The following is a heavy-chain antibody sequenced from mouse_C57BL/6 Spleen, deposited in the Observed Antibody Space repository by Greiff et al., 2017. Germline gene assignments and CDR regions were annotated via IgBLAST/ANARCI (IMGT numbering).Heavy chain of an antibody. CDR1: GYAFSSYW. CDR3: ARQNYYGSSFFDY. J-gene: IGHJ2*01. Sequence: VQLQQSGAELVKPGASVKISCKASGYAFSSYWMNWVKQRPGKGLEWIGQIYPGDGDTNYNGKFKGKATLTADKSSITASMQLSSLSSEDSAVYFFARQNYYGSSFFDYWGQGTTLTVSS. CDR2: IYPGDGDT. V-gene: IGHV1-80*01. D-gene: IGHD1-1*01.